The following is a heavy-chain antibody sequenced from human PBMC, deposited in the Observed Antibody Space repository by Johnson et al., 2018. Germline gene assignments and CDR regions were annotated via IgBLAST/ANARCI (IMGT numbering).Heavy chain of an antibody. CDR2: IRSETDGGST. CDR1: GFIFNEAW. J-gene: IGHJ6*02. V-gene: IGHV3-15*07. D-gene: IGHD2-2*01. CDR3: ATADSVGVYGGDV. Sequence: EVQLVESGGGLVKPGGSLRLSCAASGFIFNEAWMNWVRQAPGKGLEWVGRIRSETDGGSTDYAAPVKGRFTITRDDSKSTLYLHMNSRKTEDTGGYYCATADSVGVYGGDVWGQGTTVTVSS.